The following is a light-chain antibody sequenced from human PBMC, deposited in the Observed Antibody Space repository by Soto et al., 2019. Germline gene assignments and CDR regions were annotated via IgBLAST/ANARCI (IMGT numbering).Light chain of an antibody. V-gene: IGKV1-5*03. J-gene: IGKJ1*01. CDR2: KAS. CDR1: QTISSW. Sequence: DIQMTQSPSTLSGSVGDRVTITCRASQTISSWLAWYQQKPGKAPKLLIYKASTLKSGVPSRFNGSGSGTEFTLTISGLQPDDFATYYCQHYNSYSEAFGQGTKVEL. CDR3: QHYNSYSEA.